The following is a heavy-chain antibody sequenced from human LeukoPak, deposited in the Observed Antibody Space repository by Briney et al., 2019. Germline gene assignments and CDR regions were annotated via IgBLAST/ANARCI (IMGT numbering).Heavy chain of an antibody. Sequence: ASVKVSCKASGYTFTSYYIHWVRQAPGQGLEWMGVIKPSGGAPSYAQKFQDRVTMTSDTSTSTVYMEVSSLRSEDTAVYYCARKVYASNDYYYEYYLDYWGQGTLVTVSS. D-gene: IGHD3-22*01. V-gene: IGHV1-46*01. CDR2: IKPSGGAP. CDR3: ARKVYASNDYYYEYYLDY. CDR1: GYTFTSYY. J-gene: IGHJ4*02.